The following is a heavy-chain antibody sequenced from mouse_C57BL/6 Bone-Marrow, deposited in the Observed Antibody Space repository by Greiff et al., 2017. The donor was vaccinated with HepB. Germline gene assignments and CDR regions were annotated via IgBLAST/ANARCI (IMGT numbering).Heavy chain of an antibody. V-gene: IGHV1-42*01. CDR2: INPSTGGT. J-gene: IGHJ1*03. CDR1: GYSFTGYY. Sequence: DVQLQESGPELVKPGASVKISCKASGYSFTGYYMNWVKQSPEKSLEWIGEINPSTGGTTYNQKFKAKATLTVDKSSSTAYMQLKSLTSEDSAVYYCASSRGYYYGSSYGFDVWGTGTTVTVSS. D-gene: IGHD1-1*01. CDR3: ASSRGYYYGSSYGFDV.